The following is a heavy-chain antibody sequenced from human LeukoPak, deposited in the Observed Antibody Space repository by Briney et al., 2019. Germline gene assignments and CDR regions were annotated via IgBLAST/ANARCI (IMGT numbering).Heavy chain of an antibody. CDR1: GDSISRYY. V-gene: IGHV4-59*01. Sequence: SETLSLTCTVSGDSISRYYWSWVRQSPGKGLEWIGYYGGRTTYNPSLKSRVTMSVDTSKNQFSLKLTSVTAADTAVYYCARYDHAPSYYYYYMDVWGKGTTVTVPS. D-gene: IGHD1-14*01. CDR3: ARYDHAPSYYYYYMDV. CDR2: YYGGRT. J-gene: IGHJ6*03.